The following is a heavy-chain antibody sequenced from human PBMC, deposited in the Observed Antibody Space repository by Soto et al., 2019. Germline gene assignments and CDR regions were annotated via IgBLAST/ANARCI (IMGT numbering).Heavy chain of an antibody. CDR1: GFSLSTSGGG. D-gene: IGHD6-13*01. J-gene: IGHJ5*02. Sequence: QITLKESGPTLVKPTQTLTLTCTFSGFSLSTSGGGVGWIRQPPGKALEWLALIYWDDDKRYSPSLKNRLTITKDTSKNQVVLTMTNMDPLDTATYYCAHRHAQQQLVSEGFDPWGQGTLVTVSS. CDR2: IYWDDDK. CDR3: AHRHAQQQLVSEGFDP. V-gene: IGHV2-5*02.